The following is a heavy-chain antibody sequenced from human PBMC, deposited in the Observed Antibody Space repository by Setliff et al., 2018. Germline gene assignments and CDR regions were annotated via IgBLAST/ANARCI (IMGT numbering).Heavy chain of an antibody. CDR2: IKPDGTEE. J-gene: IGHJ5*02. Sequence: PGGSLRLSWAASGFTFSHFWMGWVRQAPGKGLEWVANIKPDGTEEYYVDSVKGRFTISRDNAKNSLYLQMNTLRAEDTAVYYCARDRGGATTRDLWGQGTLVTVSS. CDR1: GFTFSHFW. D-gene: IGHD1-26*01. V-gene: IGHV3-7*03. CDR3: ARDRGGATTRDL.